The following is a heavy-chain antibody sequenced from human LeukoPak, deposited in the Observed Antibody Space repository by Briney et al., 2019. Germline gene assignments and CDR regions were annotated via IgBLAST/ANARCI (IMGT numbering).Heavy chain of an antibody. CDR2: INPSGSYT. J-gene: IGHJ4*02. CDR3: ARDPADIVATMDEE. CDR1: GFIFTSYY. D-gene: IGHD5-12*01. V-gene: IGHV1-46*01. Sequence: ASVKVSCKASGFIFTSYYMHWVRQAPGQGLEWMGIINPSGSYTSYAQKFQGRVTMTRDTSTSTVYMELSSLRSEDTAVYYCARDPADIVATMDEEWGQGTLVTVSS.